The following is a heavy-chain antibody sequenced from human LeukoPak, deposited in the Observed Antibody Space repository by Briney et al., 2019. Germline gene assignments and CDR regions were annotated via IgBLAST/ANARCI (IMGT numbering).Heavy chain of an antibody. CDR1: GFIFSSYA. V-gene: IGHV3-23*01. D-gene: IGHD5-12*01. J-gene: IGHJ4*02. Sequence: GGSLRLSCAVSGFIFSSYAMTWVRQAPGKGLEWVSSTGGSGGSTYYADSVKGRFTISRDSSKNTLFLQMNSLRAEDTAVYYCAKTGPLKYSGYDYGAPFDYWGQGTLVTVSS. CDR3: AKTGPLKYSGYDYGAPFDY. CDR2: TGGSGGST.